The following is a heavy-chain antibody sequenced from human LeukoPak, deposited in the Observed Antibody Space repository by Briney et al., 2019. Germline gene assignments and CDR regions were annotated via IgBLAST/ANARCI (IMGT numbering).Heavy chain of an antibody. CDR2: IHYSGST. CDR1: GGSISSYY. V-gene: IGHV4-59*08. CDR3: ARLSRYSSSWYLWYFDY. D-gene: IGHD6-13*01. J-gene: IGHJ4*02. Sequence: SETLSLTCTVSGGSISSYYWSWIRQPPGKGLEWIGYIHYSGSTNYNPSLKSRVTISVDTSKNQFSLKLSSVTAADTAVYYCARLSRYSSSWYLWYFDYWGQGTLVTVSS.